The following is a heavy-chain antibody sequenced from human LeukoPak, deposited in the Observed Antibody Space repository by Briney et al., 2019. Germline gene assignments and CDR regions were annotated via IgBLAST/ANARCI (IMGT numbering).Heavy chain of an antibody. CDR1: GYTFTGYY. Sequence: ASVKVSCKASGYTFTGYYMHWVRQAPGQGLEWMGWINTNTGGTNYAQKFQGRVSMTRDTSISTAYMELRSLRSDDTAVYYCARAGYYGSGSHYYMYVCGKGTTVTVSS. CDR3: ARAGYYGSGSHYYMYV. V-gene: IGHV1-2*02. D-gene: IGHD3-10*01. CDR2: INTNTGGT. J-gene: IGHJ6*03.